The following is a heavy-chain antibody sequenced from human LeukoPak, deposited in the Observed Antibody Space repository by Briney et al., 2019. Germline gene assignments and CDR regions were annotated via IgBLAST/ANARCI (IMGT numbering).Heavy chain of an antibody. CDR1: GYTFITYW. CDR3: ARPDDYGGKPAAFDI. J-gene: IGHJ3*02. D-gene: IGHD4-23*01. V-gene: IGHV5-51*01. Sequence: GESLKISCKASGYTFITYWIGWVRQMPGKGLEWMGIIYPGDSDTRYRPSFQGQVTISADKSISTAYLHWSSLKASDTAIYYCARPDDYGGKPAAFDIWGQGTLVTVSS. CDR2: IYPGDSDT.